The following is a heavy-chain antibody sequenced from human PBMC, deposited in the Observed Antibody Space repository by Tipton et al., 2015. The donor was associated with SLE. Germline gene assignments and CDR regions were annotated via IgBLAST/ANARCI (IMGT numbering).Heavy chain of an antibody. J-gene: IGHJ1*01. Sequence: LRLSCAVYGGSFSGYYWSWIRQPPGKGLEWIGEINHSGSTNYNPSLKSRVTISVDTSKNQFSLKLSSVTAADTAVYYCARGRPSFSIGRQQLVAYFQHWGQGTLVTVSS. V-gene: IGHV4-34*01. CDR1: GGSFSGYY. CDR3: ARGRPSFSIGRQQLVAYFQH. CDR2: INHSGST. D-gene: IGHD6-13*01.